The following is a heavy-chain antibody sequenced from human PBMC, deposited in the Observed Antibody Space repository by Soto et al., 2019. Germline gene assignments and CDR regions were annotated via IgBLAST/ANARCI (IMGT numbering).Heavy chain of an antibody. V-gene: IGHV3-23*01. J-gene: IGHJ2*01. Sequence: EVQLLESGGGLVQPGGSLRLSCAASGLTFSNYAMTWVRQAPGKGLEWVSSVSYSGGSTYHADSVKGRFTISRDNSKNTLYLQMNSLRAEDTAVYYCAKVGTRWELYHWYFDLWGRGTLVTVSS. CDR2: VSYSGGST. D-gene: IGHD1-26*01. CDR1: GLTFSNYA. CDR3: AKVGTRWELYHWYFDL.